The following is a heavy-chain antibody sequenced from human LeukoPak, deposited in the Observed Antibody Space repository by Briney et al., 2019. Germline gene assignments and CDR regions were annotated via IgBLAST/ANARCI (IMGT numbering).Heavy chain of an antibody. J-gene: IGHJ5*02. Sequence: SETLSLTCAVYGGSFSGFYWTWLRQPPGKGLEWIGSIYYSGSTYYNPSLKSRVTISVDTSKNQFSLKLSSVTAADTAVYYCARDCCGYRSWFDPWGQGTLVTVSS. CDR2: IYYSGST. V-gene: IGHV4-34*01. CDR3: ARDCCGYRSWFDP. CDR1: GGSFSGFY. D-gene: IGHD6-25*01.